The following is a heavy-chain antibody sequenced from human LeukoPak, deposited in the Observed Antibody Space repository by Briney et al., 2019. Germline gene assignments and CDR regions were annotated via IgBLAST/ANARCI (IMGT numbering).Heavy chain of an antibody. CDR2: ISGDGGAT. CDR1: GFTFDDYA. Sequence: GGSLRLSCAASGFTFDDYAMHWVRQVPGKGLEWVSLISGDGGATYYADSVKGRFPISRDNSKNSLYLQMNSLRTEDTALYYCAKDNVRQLEQYYFDYWGQGTLVTVSS. V-gene: IGHV3-43*02. D-gene: IGHD1/OR15-1a*01. CDR3: AKDNVRQLEQYYFDY. J-gene: IGHJ4*02.